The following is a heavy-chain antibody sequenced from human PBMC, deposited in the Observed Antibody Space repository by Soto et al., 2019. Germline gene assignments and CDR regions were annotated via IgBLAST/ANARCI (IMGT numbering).Heavy chain of an antibody. J-gene: IGHJ5*02. CDR1: GASFTSYY. CDR3: ARRRTERHTWFDP. D-gene: IGHD1-1*01. V-gene: IGHV4-59*01. CDR2: IYYGETT. Sequence: QVQLQESGPGLVRPSETLSLTCTVSGASFTSYYWSWIRQPPGKGLEWIGYIYYGETTNYNPSLKSRVTISRDTSKNQVFLKLTSVTAADTAVYYCARRRTERHTWFDPWGQGTLVTVSS.